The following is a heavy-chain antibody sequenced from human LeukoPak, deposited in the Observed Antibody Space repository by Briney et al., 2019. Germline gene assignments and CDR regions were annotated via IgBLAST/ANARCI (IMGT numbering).Heavy chain of an antibody. CDR3: ARQSGEDAFDI. CDR1: GGSISSYY. J-gene: IGHJ3*02. D-gene: IGHD1-26*01. Sequence: SETLSLTCTVSGGSISSYYWSWTRQPPGKGLEWIGYIYYSGSTNYNPSLKSRVTISVDTSKNQFSLKLSSVTAADTAVYYCARQSGEDAFDIWGQGTMVTVSS. V-gene: IGHV4-59*01. CDR2: IYYSGST.